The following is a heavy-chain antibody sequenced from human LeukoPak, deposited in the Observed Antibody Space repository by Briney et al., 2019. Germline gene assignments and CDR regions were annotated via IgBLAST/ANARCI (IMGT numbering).Heavy chain of an antibody. J-gene: IGHJ1*01. CDR3: ATYLKGGSSSSDAEYFQH. V-gene: IGHV4-59*01. Sequence: SETLSLTCTVSGGSISSYYWSWIRQPPGKGLEWIGYIYYSGSTNYNPSLKSRVTISVDTSKNQFSLKLSSVTAADTAVYYCATYLKGGSSSSDAEYFQHWGQGTLVTVSS. D-gene: IGHD6-6*01. CDR2: IYYSGST. CDR1: GGSISSYY.